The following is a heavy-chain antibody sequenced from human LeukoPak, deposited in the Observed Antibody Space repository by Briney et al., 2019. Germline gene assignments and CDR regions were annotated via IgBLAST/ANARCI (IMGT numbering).Heavy chain of an antibody. Sequence: PSETLSLTCTVSGGSISSSSYYWGWIRQPPGKGLEWIGSIYYSGSTYYNPSLKSRVTISVDKSKNQFSLQLSSLTAADTAVYYCARNGHYSLDYWGQGILVTVSS. V-gene: IGHV4-39*07. D-gene: IGHD3-10*01. CDR3: ARNGHYSLDY. CDR1: GGSISSSSYY. CDR2: IYYSGST. J-gene: IGHJ4*02.